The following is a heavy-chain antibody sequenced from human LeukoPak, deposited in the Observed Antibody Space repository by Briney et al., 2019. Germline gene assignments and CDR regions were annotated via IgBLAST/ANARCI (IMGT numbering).Heavy chain of an antibody. D-gene: IGHD5-18*01. CDR3: ARTDTAMVTNWYFDL. CDR2: IIPIFGTA. V-gene: IGHV1-69*13. J-gene: IGHJ2*01. CDR1: GGTFSSYA. Sequence: SVKVSCKASGGTFSSYAISWVRQAPGQGLEWMGGIIPIFGTANYAQKFQGRVTITADESTSTAYMELSSLRSEDTAVYYCARTDTAMVTNWYFDLWGRGTLVTVSS.